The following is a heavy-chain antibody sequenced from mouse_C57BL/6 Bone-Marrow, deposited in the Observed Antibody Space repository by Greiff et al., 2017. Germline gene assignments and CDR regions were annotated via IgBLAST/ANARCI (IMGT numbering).Heavy chain of an antibody. Sequence: QVQLQQPGAELVKPGASVKMSCKASGYTFTSYWITWVKQRPGQGLEWIGDIYPGSGSPNYNEKFKSTATLTVDTSSSTAYMQLSSLTAEDAAVYYCARWGDYWGQGTSVTVSS. CDR1: GYTFTSYW. J-gene: IGHJ4*01. V-gene: IGHV1-55*01. CDR2: IYPGSGSP. CDR3: ARWGDY.